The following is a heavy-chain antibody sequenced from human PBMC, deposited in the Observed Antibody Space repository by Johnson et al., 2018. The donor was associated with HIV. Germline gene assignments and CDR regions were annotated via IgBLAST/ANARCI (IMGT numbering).Heavy chain of an antibody. CDR3: VRDGNYYDRSGYRVDAFDV. CDR2: ISDDGTNT. Sequence: QVQLVESGGGVVQPERSLTLSCAASEFSFSTYAMRWVRQAPGKGLEGVAVISDDGTNTDYADAVKGRFTISRDNSKQTLFLQMNSLRAGDTAVYYCVRDGNYYDRSGYRVDAFDVWGQGTMVTVSS. D-gene: IGHD3-22*01. CDR1: EFSFSTYA. J-gene: IGHJ3*01. V-gene: IGHV3-30-3*01.